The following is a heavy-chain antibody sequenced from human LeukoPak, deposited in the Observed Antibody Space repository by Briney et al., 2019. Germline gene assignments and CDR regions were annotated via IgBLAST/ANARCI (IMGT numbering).Heavy chain of an antibody. V-gene: IGHV4-39*07. CDR2: IYYSGST. CDR3: ARARQDCSSTSCYTPNLDY. J-gene: IGHJ4*02. Sequence: PSETLSLTCAVSGGSISSSSYYWGWIRQPPGKGLEWVASIYYSGSTYYNPSLKSRVTMSVDTSKNQFSLKLSSVTAADTAVYYCARARQDCSSTSCYTPNLDYWGQGTLVTVSS. CDR1: GGSISSSSYY. D-gene: IGHD2-2*02.